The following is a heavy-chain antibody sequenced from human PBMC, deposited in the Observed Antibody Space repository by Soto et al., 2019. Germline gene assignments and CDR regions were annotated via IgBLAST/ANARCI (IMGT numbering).Heavy chain of an antibody. J-gene: IGHJ4*02. CDR2: IYYSGST. CDR3: ARIYCSSTSCHVDY. V-gene: IGHV4-59*01. Sequence: SETLSLTCTVSGGSISSYYWSWIRQPPGKGLEWIGYIYYSGSTNYNPSLKSRVTISVDTSKNQFSLKLSSVTAADTAVYYCARIYCSSTSCHVDYWGQGTLVTVSS. D-gene: IGHD2-2*01. CDR1: GGSISSYY.